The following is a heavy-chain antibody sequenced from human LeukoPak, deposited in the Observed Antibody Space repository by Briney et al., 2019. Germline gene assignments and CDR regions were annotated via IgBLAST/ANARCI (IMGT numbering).Heavy chain of an antibody. J-gene: IGHJ3*02. CDR3: AREYGDHGAFDI. CDR2: IYYSGST. Sequence: SETLSLTCTVSGGSISNYYWSWIRQPPGKGLEWIGYIYYSGSTNYNPSLKSRVTISVDTSKNQFSLKLSSVTAADTAVYYCAREYGDHGAFDIWGQGTMVTVSS. D-gene: IGHD4-17*01. V-gene: IGHV4-59*01. CDR1: GGSISNYY.